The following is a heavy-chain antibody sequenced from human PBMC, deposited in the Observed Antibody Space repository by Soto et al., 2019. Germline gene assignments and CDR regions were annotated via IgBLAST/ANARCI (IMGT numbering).Heavy chain of an antibody. Sequence: PSETLSLTCPVSGGSISSGCYYWSWIRQHPGKGLEWIGYIYYSGSTYYNPSLKSRVTISVDTSKNQFSLKLSSVTAADTAVYYCATSVDQLTFDYWGQGTLVTVSS. CDR2: IYYSGST. CDR1: GGSISSGCYY. D-gene: IGHD1-1*01. J-gene: IGHJ4*02. CDR3: ATSVDQLTFDY. V-gene: IGHV4-31*03.